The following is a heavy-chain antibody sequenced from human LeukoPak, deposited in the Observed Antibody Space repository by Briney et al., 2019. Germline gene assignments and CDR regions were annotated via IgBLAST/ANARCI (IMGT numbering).Heavy chain of an antibody. V-gene: IGHV3-48*01. Sequence: RGSLRLSCAASGFTFSDYSMNWVRQAPGKGLEWISYIGIDSGNTNYADSVKGRFTISGDKAKNSLYLQMNSLRVEDTAVYYCARDYKYAFDNWGQGTLVTVSS. D-gene: IGHD5-24*01. CDR1: GFTFSDYS. CDR2: IGIDSGNT. CDR3: ARDYKYAFDN. J-gene: IGHJ4*02.